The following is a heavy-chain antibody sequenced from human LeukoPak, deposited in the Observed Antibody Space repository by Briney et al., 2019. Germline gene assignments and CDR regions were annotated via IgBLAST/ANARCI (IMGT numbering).Heavy chain of an antibody. J-gene: IGHJ3*02. V-gene: IGHV4-39*01. CDR1: GGSISSSSYY. Sequence: KPSETLSLTCTVSGGSISSSSYYWGWIRQPPGKGLEWIGSIYYSGSTYYSPSLKSRVTVSVDTSKNQFSLKLSSVTAADTAVYYCARLRALAGYSSGYDAFDIWGQGTMVTVSS. D-gene: IGHD6-19*01. CDR2: IYYSGST. CDR3: ARLRALAGYSSGYDAFDI.